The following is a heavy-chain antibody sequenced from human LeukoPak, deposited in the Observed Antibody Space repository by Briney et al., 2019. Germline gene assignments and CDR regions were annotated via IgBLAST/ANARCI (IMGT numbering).Heavy chain of an antibody. J-gene: IGHJ4*02. CDR2: IRQDGSQK. Sequence: GGSLRLSCAASGFTFSSYWMSWVRQAPGKGLEWVATIRQDGSQKYYVDSVKGRFTISRDNAKNLLYLQMNSLRAEDTAVYYCAKVATGTTEACDYWGQGTLVTVSS. CDR3: AKVATGTTEACDY. D-gene: IGHD1-1*01. CDR1: GFTFSSYW. V-gene: IGHV3-7*03.